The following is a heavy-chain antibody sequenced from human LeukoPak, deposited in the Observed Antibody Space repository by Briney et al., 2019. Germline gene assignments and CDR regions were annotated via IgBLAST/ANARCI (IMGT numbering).Heavy chain of an antibody. Sequence: SETLSLTCAVSGGSISSGGYSWSWIRQPPGKGLEWIGRIYTSGSTNYNPSLKSRVTISVDTSKNQFSLKLSSVTAADTAVYYCASSTIVGATYYYYYYMDVWGKGTTVTISS. CDR1: GGSISSGGYS. V-gene: IGHV4-61*02. J-gene: IGHJ6*03. CDR3: ASSTIVGATYYYYYYMDV. CDR2: IYTSGST. D-gene: IGHD1-26*01.